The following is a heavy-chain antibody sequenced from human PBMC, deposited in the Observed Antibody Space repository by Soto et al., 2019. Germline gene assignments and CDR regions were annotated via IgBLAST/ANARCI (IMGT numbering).Heavy chain of an antibody. CDR1: GFTFSSYS. CDR2: ISSSSSYI. J-gene: IGHJ4*02. CDR3: ARPEYYYDSRGYYGY. V-gene: IGHV3-21*01. Sequence: EVQLVESGGGLVKPGGSLRLSCAASGFTFSSYSMNWVRQAPGKGLEWVSSISSSSSYIYYADSVKGRFTISRDNAKNSLYLQMNSLRAEDTGVYYCARPEYYYDSRGYYGYWGQGTLVTVYS. D-gene: IGHD3-22*01.